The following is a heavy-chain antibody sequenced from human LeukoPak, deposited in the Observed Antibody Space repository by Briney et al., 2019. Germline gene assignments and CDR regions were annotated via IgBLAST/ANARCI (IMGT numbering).Heavy chain of an antibody. Sequence: GASVKVSCKASGFPFTSYAIHWVRQAPGQRLEWMGWVNADNSNTKYSQEFQGRATITRDTSASTADMDMNSLRSEDMAVYYCAVGDYYYDTRFDYWGQGTLVTVSS. V-gene: IGHV1-3*03. CDR2: VNADNSNT. CDR3: AVGDYYYDTRFDY. CDR1: GFPFTSYA. D-gene: IGHD3-22*01. J-gene: IGHJ4*02.